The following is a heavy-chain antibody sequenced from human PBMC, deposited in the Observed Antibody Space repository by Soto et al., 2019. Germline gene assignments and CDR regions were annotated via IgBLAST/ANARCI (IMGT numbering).Heavy chain of an antibody. V-gene: IGHV1-18*01. CDR1: GYTFTSYG. D-gene: IGHD3-22*01. J-gene: IGHJ3*01. CDR2: ISTYNGNT. Sequence: ASVKVSCKASGYTFTSYGISWVRQAPGQGLEWMGWISTYNGNTNYAQKLLGRVTMTTDISTSTAYMELRSLRSDDTAVYYSASDLGSSGDYYSLGPWGQGTMVNVS. CDR3: ASDLGSSGDYYSLGP.